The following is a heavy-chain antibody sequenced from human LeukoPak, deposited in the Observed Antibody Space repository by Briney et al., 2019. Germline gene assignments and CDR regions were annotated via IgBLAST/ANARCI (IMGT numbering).Heavy chain of an antibody. CDR3: AAYCSSTSCQLSFDY. J-gene: IGHJ4*02. CDR2: IIPIFGTA. CDR1: GGTFSSYA. V-gene: IGHV1-69*01. Sequence: SVKVSCKASGGTFSSYAISWVRQAPGQGLEWMGGIIPIFGTANYAQKFQGRVTIIADESTSTAYMELSSLRSEDTAVYYCAAYCSSTSCQLSFDYWGQGTLVTVSS. D-gene: IGHD2-2*01.